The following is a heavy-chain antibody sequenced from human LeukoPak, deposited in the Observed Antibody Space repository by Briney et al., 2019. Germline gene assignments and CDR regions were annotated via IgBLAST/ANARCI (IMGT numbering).Heavy chain of an antibody. CDR2: IKEDGSEI. CDR3: VTDQTGRHPYFFDY. V-gene: IGHV3-7*01. D-gene: IGHD3-10*01. CDR1: GFTFSNYW. Sequence: TGGSLRLSCVASGFTFSNYWMTWVRHVPGKGLEWVANIKEDGSEIYYVDAVKGRFSISRDNAKTSLYLQMNSLSVADTAVYYCVTDQTGRHPYFFDYWGQGTLVTVSS. J-gene: IGHJ4*02.